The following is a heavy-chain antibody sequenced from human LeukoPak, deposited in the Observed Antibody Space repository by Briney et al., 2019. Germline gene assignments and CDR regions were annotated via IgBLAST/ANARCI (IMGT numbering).Heavy chain of an antibody. CDR3: AKDGVYYDRRRGYGY. Sequence: PGGSLRLSCAASGFTFSSYGMSWVPQSPGKGLEWVSAISGSGGSTYYADSVKGRFTISRDNSKNTLYLQMNSLRAEDTAVYYCAKDGVYYDRRRGYGYWGQGTLVTVSS. J-gene: IGHJ4*02. CDR2: ISGSGGST. V-gene: IGHV3-23*01. D-gene: IGHD3-22*01. CDR1: GFTFSSYG.